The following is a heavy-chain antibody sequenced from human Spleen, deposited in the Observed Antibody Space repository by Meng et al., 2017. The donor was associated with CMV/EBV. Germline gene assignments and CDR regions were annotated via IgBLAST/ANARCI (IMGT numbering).Heavy chain of an antibody. CDR3: ARDILYGSGSPPRF. V-gene: IGHV3-48*04. D-gene: IGHD3-10*01. CDR1: GFNFKTYW. Sequence: GESLKISCAASGFNFKTYWMTWVRQAPGKGLEWVSYISSSGSTIYYADSVKGRFTISRDNAKNSLYLQMNSLRAEDTAVYYCARDILYGSGSPPRFWGQGTLVTVSS. J-gene: IGHJ4*02. CDR2: ISSSGSTI.